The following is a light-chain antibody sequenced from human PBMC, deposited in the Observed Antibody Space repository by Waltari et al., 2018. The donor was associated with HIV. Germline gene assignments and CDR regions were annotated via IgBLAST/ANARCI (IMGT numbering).Light chain of an antibody. CDR1: SLRRYY. J-gene: IGLJ3*02. Sequence: SSELTQDPSVSVALGQTVRITCQGDSLRRYYASWYKQKSGQAPVVVVVGRNYRPSGIPARFSGSSSGNTATLTITGAQADDEADYYCHSRDSSGSHVVFGGGTKVTVL. V-gene: IGLV3-19*01. CDR2: GRN. CDR3: HSRDSSGSHVV.